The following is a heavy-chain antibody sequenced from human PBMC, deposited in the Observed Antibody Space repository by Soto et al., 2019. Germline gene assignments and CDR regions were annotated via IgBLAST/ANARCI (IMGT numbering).Heavy chain of an antibody. CDR3: ARDLITMVRGGNISVNFDY. CDR1: DGAFSGYD. Sequence: AETLSLTCAVFDGAFSGYDWSWSRKPPGKGLEWIGEINLSGSTNYNPSLKSRVTISVDKSKNQASLKLSSVTAADTAVYYCARDLITMVRGGNISVNFDYWGQGAMVTVSS. J-gene: IGHJ4*02. CDR2: INLSGST. D-gene: IGHD3-10*01. V-gene: IGHV4-34*01.